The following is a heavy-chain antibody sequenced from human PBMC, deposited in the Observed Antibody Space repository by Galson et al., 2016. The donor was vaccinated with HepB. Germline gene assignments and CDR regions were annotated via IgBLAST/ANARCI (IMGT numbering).Heavy chain of an antibody. CDR3: ARDRDTILSYYGMDV. V-gene: IGHV3-33*08. CDR2: IWYDGSNK. CDR1: GFTFSTYG. Sequence: SLRLSCAASGFTFSTYGMHWVRQAPGKGLEWVAVIWYDGSNKYYADSVKGRFTISRDNSKNTLYLQMNSLRAEDTAVYYCARDRDTILSYYGMDVWGQGTMVTVPS. D-gene: IGHD3-9*01. J-gene: IGHJ6*02.